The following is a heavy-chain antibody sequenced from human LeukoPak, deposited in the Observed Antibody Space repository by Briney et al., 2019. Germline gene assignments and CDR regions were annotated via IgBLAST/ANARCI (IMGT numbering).Heavy chain of an antibody. CDR1: GFPFSSYS. Sequence: GSLLLSCAASGFPFSSYSMNWVRQAPGKGLEWVSYISSSSSTIYYADSVKGRFTISRDNAKNSLYLQMNSLRAEDTAVYYCAGFERGYAYDYWGQGTLVTVSS. CDR2: ISSSSSTI. D-gene: IGHD3-16*01. CDR3: AGFERGYAYDY. J-gene: IGHJ4*02. V-gene: IGHV3-48*01.